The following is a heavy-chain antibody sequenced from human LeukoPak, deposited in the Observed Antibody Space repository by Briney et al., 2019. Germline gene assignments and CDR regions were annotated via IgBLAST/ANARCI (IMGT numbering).Heavy chain of an antibody. CDR1: GGSFGAFY. CDR2: IMYRGNT. J-gene: IGHJ2*01. Sequence: SGTLSLTCAVDGGSFGAFYWAWIRQSPGKGPEWIGEIMYRGNTNHNPSLRSRVSMSVDTSKNELSLRLTSVTAADTGIYYCARSGETDLGYFDIWGRGSLVTVSS. CDR3: ARSGETDLGYFDI. D-gene: IGHD3-10*01. V-gene: IGHV4-34*12.